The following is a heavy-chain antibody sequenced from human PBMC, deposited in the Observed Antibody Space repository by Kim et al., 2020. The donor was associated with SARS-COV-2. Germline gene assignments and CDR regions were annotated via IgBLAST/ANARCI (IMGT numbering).Heavy chain of an antibody. CDR1: GFTFSSYG. J-gene: IGHJ6*02. CDR2: IWYDGSNK. D-gene: IGHD3-3*01. CDR3: AGEGAADGDFWSGYYSYYYYGIDV. Sequence: GGSLRLSCAASGFTFSSYGMHWVRQAPGKGLERVAVIWYDGSNKYYADSAKGRFAIYRDNSKNTLYLQMNSLRAEDTAVYYCAGEGAADGDFWSGYYSYYYYGIDVWGQGTTVTVSS. V-gene: IGHV3-33*01.